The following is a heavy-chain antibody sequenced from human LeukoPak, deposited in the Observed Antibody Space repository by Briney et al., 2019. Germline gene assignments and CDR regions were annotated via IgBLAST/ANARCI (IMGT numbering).Heavy chain of an antibody. V-gene: IGHV1-69*13. D-gene: IGHD1-1*01. CDR1: GGTFSSYA. CDR3: VTDLGKWNVDY. J-gene: IGHJ4*02. CDR2: IIPIFGTA. Sequence: SVKVSCKASGGTFSSYAISWVRQAPGQGLEWMGGIIPIFGTANYAQKFQGRVTITADESTSTAYMELSSLRSEDTAVYYCVTDLGKWNVDYWGQGTLVTVSS.